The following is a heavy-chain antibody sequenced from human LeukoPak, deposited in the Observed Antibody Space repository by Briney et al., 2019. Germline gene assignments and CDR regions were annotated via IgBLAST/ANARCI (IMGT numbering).Heavy chain of an antibody. CDR1: GFTFSSYW. J-gene: IGHJ1*01. CDR2: IKQDGSEK. CDR3: ARRCAAAGYGEYFQH. Sequence: PGGPLRLSCAASGFTFSSYWMSWVRQAPGKGLEWVANIKQDGSEKYYVDSVKGRFTISRDNAKNSLYLQMNSLRAEDTAVYYCARRCAAAGYGEYFQHWGQGTLVTVSS. V-gene: IGHV3-7*05. D-gene: IGHD6-13*01.